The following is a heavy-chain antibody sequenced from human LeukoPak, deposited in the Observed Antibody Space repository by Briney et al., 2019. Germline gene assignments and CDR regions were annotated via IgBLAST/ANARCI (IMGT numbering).Heavy chain of an antibody. CDR2: TYYRSTWYN. J-gene: IGHJ5*02. CDR3: ARRLTQYDCFDP. D-gene: IGHD2-2*01. CDR1: GDSVSSNSVT. Sequence: SQTLSLTCAISGDSVSSNSVTWNWIRQSPSRGLEWLGRTYYRSTWYNDYAVSVRGRITVNPDTSKSQFSLHLNSVTPEDTAVCYYARRLTQYDCFDPWGQGILVTVSS. V-gene: IGHV6-1*01.